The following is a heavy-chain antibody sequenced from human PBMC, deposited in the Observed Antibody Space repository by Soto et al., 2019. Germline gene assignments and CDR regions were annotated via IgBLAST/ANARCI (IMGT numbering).Heavy chain of an antibody. CDR3: VRDRYSSSGWLDP. CDR1: GDSVSSYSAA. J-gene: IGHJ5*02. V-gene: IGHV6-1*01. Sequence: PSQTLSLTCAISGDSVSSYSAAWNWIRRSPSGGLEWLGRTYYRSRFFSDYAESVKSRIIINPDTSKNQFSLQLKSVTPEDTAVYYCVRDRYSSSGWLDPWGQGTTVTVSS. CDR2: TYYRSRFFS. D-gene: IGHD3-10*01.